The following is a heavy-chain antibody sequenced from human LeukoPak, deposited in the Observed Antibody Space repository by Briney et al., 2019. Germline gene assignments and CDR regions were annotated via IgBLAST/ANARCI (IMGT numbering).Heavy chain of an antibody. D-gene: IGHD4-11*01. Sequence: SETLSLTCTVSGGSIGSSTYYWGWIRQPPVKGLEWIGSIYYSGSTYYNPSLKSRVTISVDTSKNQFSLNLTSVTAADTAVYYCARSTTIKGWFDPWGQGTLVTVSS. CDR3: ARSTTIKGWFDP. V-gene: IGHV4-39*01. CDR2: IYYSGST. J-gene: IGHJ5*02. CDR1: GGSIGSSTYY.